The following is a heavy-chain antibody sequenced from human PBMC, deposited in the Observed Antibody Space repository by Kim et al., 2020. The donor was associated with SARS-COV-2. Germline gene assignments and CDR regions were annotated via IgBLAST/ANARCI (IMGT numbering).Heavy chain of an antibody. CDR2: IYYSGST. V-gene: IGHV4-59*13. Sequence: SETLSLTCTVSGGSISSYYWSWIRQPPGKGLEWIGYIYYSGSTNYNPSLKSRVTISVDTSKNQFSLKLSSVTAADTAVYYCARDVRFISYDSSGYSTDAFDIWGQGTMVTVSS. J-gene: IGHJ3*02. CDR1: GGSISSYY. CDR3: ARDVRFISYDSSGYSTDAFDI. D-gene: IGHD3-22*01.